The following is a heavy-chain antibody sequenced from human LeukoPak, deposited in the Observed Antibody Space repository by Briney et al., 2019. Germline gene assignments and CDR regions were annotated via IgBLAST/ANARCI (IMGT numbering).Heavy chain of an antibody. Sequence: PGGSLRLSCAASGFXFTSYAISWVRQAPGKGLEWVSTISGSGGSTYYADSVKGRFTISRDNSKNTLYLQMNSLRAEDTAVYSCAKNGEVLSWFDPWGQGTLVTVSS. CDR3: AKNGEVLSWFDP. V-gene: IGHV3-23*01. CDR2: ISGSGGST. CDR1: GFXFTSYA. D-gene: IGHD3-10*01. J-gene: IGHJ5*02.